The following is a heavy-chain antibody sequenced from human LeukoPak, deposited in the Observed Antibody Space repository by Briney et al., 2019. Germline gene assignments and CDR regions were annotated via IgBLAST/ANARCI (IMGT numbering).Heavy chain of an antibody. V-gene: IGHV4-34*01. CDR1: GGSISGRS. D-gene: IGHD6-13*01. Sequence: PSETLSLTCAVYGGSISGRSWTWIRQPPGKGLEWIGEMNHSGGANYNPSLESRLTMSVDSSKNQFSLKLSSVSAADTAVYYCTRWGSWPYDYWGQGTLVTVSS. CDR3: TRWGSWPYDY. CDR2: MNHSGGA. J-gene: IGHJ4*02.